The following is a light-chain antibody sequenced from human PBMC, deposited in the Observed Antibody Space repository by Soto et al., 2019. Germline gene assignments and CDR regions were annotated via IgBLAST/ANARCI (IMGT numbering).Light chain of an antibody. Sequence: QLVLTQPPSASGSPGQSVTISCTGTSSDVGGYNYVSWYQQHPGKAPKLLIHDVSKRPSGVPDRFSGSKSGNAASLTVSGLQAEDEADYYCGSYAGSKGVVFGGGTKLTVL. CDR1: SSDVGGYNY. J-gene: IGLJ2*01. V-gene: IGLV2-8*01. CDR3: GSYAGSKGVV. CDR2: DVS.